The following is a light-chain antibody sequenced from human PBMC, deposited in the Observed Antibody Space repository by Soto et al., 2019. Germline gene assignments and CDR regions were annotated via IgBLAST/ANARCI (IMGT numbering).Light chain of an antibody. CDR2: AAS. CDR3: QQANSFPFT. V-gene: IGKV1-12*02. J-gene: IGKJ3*01. Sequence: DIEMTQSPSSVSASVGDRVTITCRASQVINHWLAWYQQKPGKAPNLLIYAASTLQTGVPSRFSGSGAGTDFTLTISSLQPEDVATYYRQQANSFPFTFGPGTKVDIK. CDR1: QVINHW.